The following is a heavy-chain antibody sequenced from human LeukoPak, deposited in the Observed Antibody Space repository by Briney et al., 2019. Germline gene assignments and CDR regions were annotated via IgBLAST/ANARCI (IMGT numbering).Heavy chain of an antibody. J-gene: IGHJ3*02. V-gene: IGHV1-8*03. D-gene: IGHD2-21*02. Sequence: ASVKVSCKASGGTFSSYDINWVRQATGQGLEWMGWMNPNSGNTGYAQKFQGRVTITRNTSISTAYMELSSLRSEDTAVYYCSGLLRVTGAFDIWGQGTMVTVSS. CDR2: MNPNSGNT. CDR3: SGLLRVTGAFDI. CDR1: GGTFSSYD.